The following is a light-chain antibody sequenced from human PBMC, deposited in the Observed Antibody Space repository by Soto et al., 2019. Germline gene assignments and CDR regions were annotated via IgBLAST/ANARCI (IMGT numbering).Light chain of an antibody. J-gene: IGKJ2*03. Sequence: EIVLTQSPATLSLSPGERATLSCRASQSVRSYLAWYQQKPGQAPRLLIYDASNRATGIPARFSGSGSGTDFTLTISSLAPEDFAVYYCQHRSNWPRSFGQRPKLEIK. CDR1: QSVRSY. CDR2: DAS. V-gene: IGKV3-11*01. CDR3: QHRSNWPRS.